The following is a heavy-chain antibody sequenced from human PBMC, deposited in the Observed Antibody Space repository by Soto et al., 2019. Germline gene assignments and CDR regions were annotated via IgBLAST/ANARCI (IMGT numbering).Heavy chain of an antibody. CDR3: ARVAGMVRGVMGPWVDY. Sequence: QVQLQELGPGLVKPSQTLSLTCTVSGGSISSGDYYWSWIRQPPGKGLEWIGYIYYSGSTYYNPSLKSRVTISVDTSKNQFSLKLSSVTAADTAVYYCARVAGMVRGVMGPWVDYWGQGTLVTVSS. CDR2: IYYSGST. V-gene: IGHV4-30-4*01. D-gene: IGHD3-10*01. J-gene: IGHJ4*02. CDR1: GGSISSGDYY.